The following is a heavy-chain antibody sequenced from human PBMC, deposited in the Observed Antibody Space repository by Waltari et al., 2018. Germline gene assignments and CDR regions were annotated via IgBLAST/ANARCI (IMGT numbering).Heavy chain of an antibody. V-gene: IGHV1-69*14. CDR2: IIPFVDTT. CDR3: ATDSSGYYPDY. CDR1: GVTFSSYA. D-gene: IGHD3-22*01. Sequence: QVHLAQSGPEVKKPGSSVKVSCKASGVTFSSYAITWVRQAPGQGLEWMGGIIPFVDTTNYAQKCQGRVTITADKSTRTAYMELSSLKSEDTAVYYCATDSSGYYPDYWGQGTLVTVSS. J-gene: IGHJ4*02.